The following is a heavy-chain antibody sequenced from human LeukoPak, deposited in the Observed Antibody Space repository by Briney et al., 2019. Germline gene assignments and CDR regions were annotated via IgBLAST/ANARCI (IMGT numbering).Heavy chain of an antibody. V-gene: IGHV2-5*01. J-gene: IGHJ5*02. CDR2: IYWNEDN. CDR3: AHRRGCNWFDP. D-gene: IGHD6-19*01. CDR1: GFSLSTSGMG. Sequence: ASGPTLVNPTQTLTLTCSFSGFSLSTSGMGLAWIRQPLGKALEWLALIYWNEDNLHSPSLKSRLTIAKDTSKSQAVLTMTNMDPVDTATYCGAHRRGCNWFDPWGQGTLVTVSP.